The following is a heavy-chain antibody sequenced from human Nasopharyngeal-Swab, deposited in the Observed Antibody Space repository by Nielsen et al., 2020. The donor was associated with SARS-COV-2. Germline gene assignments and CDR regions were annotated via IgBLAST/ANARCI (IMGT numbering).Heavy chain of an antibody. Sequence: GESLKISCAASGFTFSDYYMSWIRQAPGKGLEWVSYISSSGSTIYYADSVKGRFTISRDNAKNSLYLQMNSLRAEDTAVYYCAKGKEAIVVVPGILNWFDPWGQGTLVTVSS. J-gene: IGHJ5*02. CDR2: ISSSGSTI. CDR3: AKGKEAIVVVPGILNWFDP. D-gene: IGHD2-2*01. CDR1: GFTFSDYY. V-gene: IGHV3-11*01.